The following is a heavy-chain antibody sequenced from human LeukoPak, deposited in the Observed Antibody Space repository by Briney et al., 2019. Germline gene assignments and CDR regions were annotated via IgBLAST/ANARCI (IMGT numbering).Heavy chain of an antibody. J-gene: IGHJ4*02. V-gene: IGHV3-23*01. CDR3: AKVKWSSSGALDY. D-gene: IGHD6-25*01. Sequence: AGGSLRLSCAASGFTFSSYAMSWVRQAPGKGLEWVSAISGSGGSTYYADSVKGRFSISRDDSKNTLYLQMNSLRVEDTAIYYCAKVKWSSSGALDYWGQGTLVSASS. CDR1: GFTFSSYA. CDR2: ISGSGGST.